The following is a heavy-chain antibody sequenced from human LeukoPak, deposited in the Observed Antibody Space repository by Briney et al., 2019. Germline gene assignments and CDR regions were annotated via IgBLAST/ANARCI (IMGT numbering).Heavy chain of an antibody. Sequence: SETLSLTCTVSGGSISSGSYYWSWIRQPAGKGLEWIGRIYTSGSTNYNPSLKSRVTLSVDTSNNQFSLKLSSVTAADTALYYCARLGLDTAMLYYFDYWGQGTLVTVSS. D-gene: IGHD5-18*01. CDR1: GGSISSGSYY. V-gene: IGHV4-61*02. J-gene: IGHJ4*02. CDR2: IYTSGST. CDR3: ARLGLDTAMLYYFDY.